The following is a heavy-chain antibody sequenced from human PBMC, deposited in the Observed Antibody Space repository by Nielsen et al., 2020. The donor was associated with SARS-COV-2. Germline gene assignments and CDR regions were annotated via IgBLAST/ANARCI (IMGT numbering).Heavy chain of an antibody. CDR2: INWNGGST. CDR3: ATLPGDAFDI. V-gene: IGHV3-20*01. CDR1: GFTFDDYG. J-gene: IGHJ3*02. Sequence: GESLKISCAASGFTFDDYGMSWVRQATGKGLEWVSGINWNGGSTGYADSVKGRFTISRDNAKNYLYLQMNSLRAEDTALYHCATLPGDAFDIWGQGTMATVSS. D-gene: IGHD3-16*02.